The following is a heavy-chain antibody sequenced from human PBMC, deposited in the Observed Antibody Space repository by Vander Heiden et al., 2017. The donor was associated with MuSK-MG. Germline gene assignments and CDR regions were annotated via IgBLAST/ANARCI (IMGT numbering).Heavy chain of an antibody. CDR2: IYYSGST. CDR3: ARRGSGSYYNYFDY. V-gene: IGHV4-39*01. J-gene: IGHJ4*02. Sequence: LHLQESGPGLVKPSGPLSLACTFPGGSLSSSSYYWGWLRQPPGKGLEWIGSIYYSGSTYYNPSLKSRVTISVDTSKNQFSLKLSSVTAADTAVYYCARRGSGSYYNYFDYWGQGTMVTVSS. D-gene: IGHD3-10*01. CDR1: GGSLSSSSYY.